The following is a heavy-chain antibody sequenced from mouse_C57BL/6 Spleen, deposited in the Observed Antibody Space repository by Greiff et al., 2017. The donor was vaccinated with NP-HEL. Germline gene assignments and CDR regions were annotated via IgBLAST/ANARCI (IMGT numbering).Heavy chain of an antibody. CDR1: GYTFTDYY. CDR2: IYPGSGNT. CDR3: AREETAQATFDY. V-gene: IGHV1-76*01. Sequence: VQLQQSGAELVRPGASVKLSCKASGYTFTDYYINWVKQRPGQGLEWIARIYPGSGNTYYNEKFKGKATLTAEKSSSTAYMQLSSLTSEDSAVYFCAREETAQATFDYWGQGTTLTVSS. D-gene: IGHD3-2*02. J-gene: IGHJ2*01.